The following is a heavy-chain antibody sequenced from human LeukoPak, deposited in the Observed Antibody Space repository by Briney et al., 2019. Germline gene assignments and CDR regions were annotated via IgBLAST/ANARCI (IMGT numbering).Heavy chain of an antibody. CDR3: AGSWIQLWPYHH. Sequence: PGGSLRLSCAASGFTFTNYWMSGVRQAPGKGLEWVANIDQDGGEKYYVDSVKGRFTISRDNAKNSLYVQMDSMRAEDTAVYYCAGSWIQLWPYHHWRQGTVVIV. CDR1: GFTFTNYW. CDR2: IDQDGGEK. V-gene: IGHV3-7*01. J-gene: IGHJ5*02. D-gene: IGHD5-18*01.